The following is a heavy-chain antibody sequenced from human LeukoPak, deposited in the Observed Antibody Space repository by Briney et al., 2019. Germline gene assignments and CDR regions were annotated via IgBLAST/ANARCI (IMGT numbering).Heavy chain of an antibody. Sequence: GGALRVSCVPSGVTFYVFCMSLVSAALGGGRWRGSNIKRDGSDIYYLSSVRGRFTISRENAMNSLYLQMNSLRAEDTAVYYCTRDALYGDPSYYYLDVWGKGTTVTVSS. CDR3: TRDALYGDPSYYYLDV. J-gene: IGHJ6*03. V-gene: IGHV3-7*01. CDR1: GVTFYVFC. CDR2: IKRDGSDI. D-gene: IGHD4-17*01.